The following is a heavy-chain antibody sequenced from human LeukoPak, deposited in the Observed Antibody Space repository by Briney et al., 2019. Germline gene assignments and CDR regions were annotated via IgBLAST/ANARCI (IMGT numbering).Heavy chain of an antibody. Sequence: SETLSLTCTVSGGSISSSSYYWGWIRQPPGEGLEWIGSIYYSGSTYYNPSLKSRVTISVDTSKNQFSLKLSSVTAADTAVYYCARPNWGGFDYWGQGTLVTVSS. CDR3: ARPNWGGFDY. CDR1: GGSISSSSYY. V-gene: IGHV4-39*01. CDR2: IYYSGST. D-gene: IGHD7-27*01. J-gene: IGHJ4*02.